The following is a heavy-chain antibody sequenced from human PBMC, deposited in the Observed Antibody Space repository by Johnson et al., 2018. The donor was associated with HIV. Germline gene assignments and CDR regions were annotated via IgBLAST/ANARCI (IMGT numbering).Heavy chain of an antibody. CDR1: GFTFSSYG. CDR2: ISYDGSNK. V-gene: IGHV3-30*03. CDR3: TTDHCSGDSCCRGGSCYNAFDI. Sequence: QVQLVESGGGLVKPGRSLRLSCAASGFTFSSYGMLWVRQAPGKGLEWVEVISYDGSNKYYADSVKGRFTISRDNSKNTLYLQMNSLIPEDTAVYYCTTDHCSGDSCCRGGSCYNAFDIWGQGTMVTVSS. D-gene: IGHD2-15*01. J-gene: IGHJ3*02.